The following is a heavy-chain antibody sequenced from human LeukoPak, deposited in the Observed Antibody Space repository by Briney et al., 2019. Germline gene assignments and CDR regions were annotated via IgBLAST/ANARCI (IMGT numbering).Heavy chain of an antibody. CDR3: AGGRGGDYDFWSGYGDAFDI. J-gene: IGHJ3*02. V-gene: IGHV3-13*01. CDR2: IGTAGDT. D-gene: IGHD3-3*01. CDR1: GFTFSSYD. Sequence: GGSLRLSCAASGFTFSSYDMHWVRQATGKGLEWVSAIGTAGDTYYPGSVKGRFTISRENAKNSLYLQMNSLRAGDTAVYYCAGGRGGDYDFWSGYGDAFDIWGQGTMVTVSS.